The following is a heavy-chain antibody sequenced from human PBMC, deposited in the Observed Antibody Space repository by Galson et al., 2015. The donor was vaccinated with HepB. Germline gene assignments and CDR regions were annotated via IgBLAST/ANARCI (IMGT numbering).Heavy chain of an antibody. V-gene: IGHV3-9*01. CDR1: GFTFGDYA. CDR3: AKGISGGSYSGDDY. D-gene: IGHD1-26*01. Sequence: SLRLSCAASGFTFGDYAMHWVRQAPGKGLEWVSGISWNSGSIGYADSVKGRFTISRDNAKNSLYLQMNSLRAEDTALYYCAKGISGGSYSGDDYWGQGALVTVSS. CDR2: ISWNSGSI. J-gene: IGHJ4*02.